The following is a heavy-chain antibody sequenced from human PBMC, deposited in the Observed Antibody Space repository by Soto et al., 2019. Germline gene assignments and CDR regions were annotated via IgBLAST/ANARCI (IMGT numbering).Heavy chain of an antibody. D-gene: IGHD1-1*01. CDR1: RYIFTAYF. V-gene: IGHV1-2*02. CDR3: ASHDPGARFDP. CDR2: INPNNGAT. J-gene: IGHJ5*02. Sequence: QVQLVQSGAEVKKPGASVMVSCKAPRYIFTAYFMHWVRQAPGQGLEWMGWINPNNGATHYGLSFQGRVIMTRDTSISTAYMELRSLRSDDTAVYYCASHDPGARFDPWGQGTLVIVSS.